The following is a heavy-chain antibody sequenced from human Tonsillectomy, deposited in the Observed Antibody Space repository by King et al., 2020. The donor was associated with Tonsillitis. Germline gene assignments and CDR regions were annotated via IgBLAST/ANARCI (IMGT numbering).Heavy chain of an antibody. V-gene: IGHV4-59*08. D-gene: IGHD3-9*01. CDR3: ARAHSPYDILTGDWKEHWFDP. CDR2: IYYSGST. CDR1: GGSISSYY. Sequence: QLQESGPGLVKPSETLSLTCTVSGGSISSYYWSWIRQPPGKGLEWIGYIYYSGSTNYNPSLKSRVTISVDTSKNQFSLKLSSVTAADTAVYYCARAHSPYDILTGDWKEHWFDPWGQGTLVTVSS. J-gene: IGHJ5*02.